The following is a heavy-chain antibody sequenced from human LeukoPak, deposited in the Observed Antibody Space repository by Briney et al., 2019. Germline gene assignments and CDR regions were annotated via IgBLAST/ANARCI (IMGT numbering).Heavy chain of an antibody. CDR2: IKQDGSEK. CDR1: GFTFSSYW. D-gene: IGHD3-3*01. V-gene: IGHV3-7*01. CDR3: AKDKEEKNDFWSGYYY. J-gene: IGHJ4*02. Sequence: GGSLRLSCAASGFTFSSYWMSWVRQAPGKGLEWVANIKQDGSEKYYVDSVKGRFTISRDNAKNSLYLQMNSLRAEDTAVYYCAKDKEEKNDFWSGYYYWGQGTLVTVSS.